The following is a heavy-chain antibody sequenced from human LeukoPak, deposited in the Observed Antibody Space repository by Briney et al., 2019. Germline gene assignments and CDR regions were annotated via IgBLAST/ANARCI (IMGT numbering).Heavy chain of an antibody. Sequence: GGSLRLSCSASGLTFSHYAMTWVRQAPGKGLEWVSSIHGGGDFTYYADSVRGRFTVSRDNSESSLYLQMNSLRAEDTAVYYCAKRGSTSSKDYYYYMDVWGKGTTVTVSS. CDR3: AKRGSTSSKDYYYYMDV. V-gene: IGHV3-23*01. J-gene: IGHJ6*03. CDR1: GLTFSHYA. D-gene: IGHD2-2*01. CDR2: IHGGGDFT.